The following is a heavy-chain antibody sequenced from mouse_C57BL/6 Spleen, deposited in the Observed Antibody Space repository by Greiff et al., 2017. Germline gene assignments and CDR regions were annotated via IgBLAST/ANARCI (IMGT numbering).Heavy chain of an antibody. V-gene: IGHV5-9-1*02. Sequence: EVQVVESGEGLVKPGGSLKLSCAASGFTFSSYAMSWVRQTPEKRLEWVAYISSGGDYIYYADTVKGRFTISRDNARNTLYLQMSSLKSEDTAMYYWTRDPDYYCSSYCYFDYWGQGTTLTVSS. J-gene: IGHJ2*01. D-gene: IGHD1-1*01. CDR2: ISSGGDYI. CDR3: TRDPDYYCSSYCYFDY. CDR1: GFTFSSYA.